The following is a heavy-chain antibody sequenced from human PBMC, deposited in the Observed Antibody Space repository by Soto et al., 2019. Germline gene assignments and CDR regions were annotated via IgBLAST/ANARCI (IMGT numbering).Heavy chain of an antibody. CDR1: GGSISSPDHH. V-gene: IGHV4-30-4*01. D-gene: IGHD6-19*01. CDR2: IYYSAST. Sequence: QVQLQESGPGLVGPSQTLSLTCTVSGGSISSPDHHWTWIRQTPGQGLEWIGAIYYSASTYYNPSLVRRIKMSLDTSKNEFSLKLTSVTAADTAVYYCARDNRSPSGGMDVWGQVTTVTVSS. CDR3: ARDNRSPSGGMDV. J-gene: IGHJ6*02.